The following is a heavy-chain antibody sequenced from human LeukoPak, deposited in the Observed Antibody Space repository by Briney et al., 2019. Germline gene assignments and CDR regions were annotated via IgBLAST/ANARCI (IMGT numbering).Heavy chain of an antibody. CDR3: AREPTSGREPTSGRPLDY. J-gene: IGHJ4*02. CDR1: GASISGYF. V-gene: IGHV4-4*07. CDR2: IYSSGTN. Sequence: SDTLSLTCTVSGASISGYFWSWVRQPAGKGLEWIGRIYSSGTNNYNPSLKSRVTLSLDTSKNHFSLNLTSVTAADTAVYYCAREPTSGREPTSGRPLDYWGQGTLVTVSS. D-gene: IGHD5-12*01.